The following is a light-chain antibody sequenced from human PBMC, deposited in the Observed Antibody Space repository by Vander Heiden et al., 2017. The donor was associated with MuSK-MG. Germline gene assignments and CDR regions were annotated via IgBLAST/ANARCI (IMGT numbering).Light chain of an antibody. J-gene: IGLJ2*01. V-gene: IGLV1-40*01. CDR2: GDS. Sequence: QSVLTQPPSVSGAPGQRVTTSCTGSSSNIGAGLHVHWFQQLPGTAPRLLIYGDSNRPSGVPDRFSASKSGTSASLAITGLQAEDEADYYCQSYDSSLNGSLFGGGTKLTVL. CDR3: QSYDSSLNGSL. CDR1: SSNIGAGLH.